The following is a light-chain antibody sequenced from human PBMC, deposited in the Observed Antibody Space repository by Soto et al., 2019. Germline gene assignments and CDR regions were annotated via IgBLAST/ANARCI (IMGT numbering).Light chain of an antibody. CDR2: TAS. Sequence: IVMTQSPATLSVSPGDGVTLSCRASLTVSTNLAWFQQKPGLPPRLLIYTASTRATGVPARFRGSGSGTEFTLTISSLQSEDFAVYYCHQYNSWLRTFGQGTKLRSN. J-gene: IGKJ2*01. CDR1: LTVSTN. CDR3: HQYNSWLRT. V-gene: IGKV3D-15*01.